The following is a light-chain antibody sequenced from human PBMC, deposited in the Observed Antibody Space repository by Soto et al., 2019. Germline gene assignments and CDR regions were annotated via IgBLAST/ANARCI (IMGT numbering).Light chain of an antibody. J-gene: IGKJ1*01. V-gene: IGKV3-20*01. CDR3: QQYGSSPWT. Sequence: ETVLTQSPGTLSLSPGERATLSCRASQTIRSNYLAWYRQTPGQAPRLLIYGASNRATGIAERFSGSGSGTYFTLIISRLEPEEFALYYCQQYGSSPWTFGQGTKVEIK. CDR1: QTIRSNY. CDR2: GAS.